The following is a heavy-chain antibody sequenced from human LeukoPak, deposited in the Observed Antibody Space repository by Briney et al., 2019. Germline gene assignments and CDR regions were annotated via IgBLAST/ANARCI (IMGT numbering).Heavy chain of an antibody. D-gene: IGHD3-3*01. V-gene: IGHV4-4*02. CDR3: AGLEGRDSTEWFYFFDY. CDR1: GGSISSLNL. J-gene: IGHJ4*02. Sequence: SETLSLTCIVSGGSISSLNLWSWLRQPPGKGLEWIGEMYLGGTTNFNPSLKSRVTILIDKSKNKLSLQLTSVTAADTAVYYCAGLEGRDSTEWFYFFDYGGRGARVTVSS. CDR2: MYLGGTT.